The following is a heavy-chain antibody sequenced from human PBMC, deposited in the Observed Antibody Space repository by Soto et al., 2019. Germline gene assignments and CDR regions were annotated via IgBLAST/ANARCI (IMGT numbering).Heavy chain of an antibody. V-gene: IGHV1-2*02. CDR3: ATGTNGTTGWYHP. J-gene: IGHJ5*02. CDR1: GYTFTDFY. Sequence: QVQLVQSGTEVKKPGASVTVSCKSSGYTFTDFYLHWLRQAPGQGLEWVGWINPKTGDTKSSQKFQGRVTMSRDTSVITAYIDLTSLTSDDTAMYYCATGTNGTTGWYHPWGQGTRVTVSS. D-gene: IGHD1-1*01. CDR2: INPKTGDT.